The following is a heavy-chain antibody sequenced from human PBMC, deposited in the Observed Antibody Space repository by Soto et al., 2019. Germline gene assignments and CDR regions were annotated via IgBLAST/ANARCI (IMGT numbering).Heavy chain of an antibody. D-gene: IGHD6-13*01. CDR3: ASAPAAISLNHGMDV. CDR1: GFTVSRNY. CDR2: IYSGGST. Sequence: EVQLVESGGGLIQPGGSLRLSCAASGFTVSRNYMSWVRQAPGKGLEWVSVIYSGGSTYYADSVKGRFTISRDNSKNTLYLQMNSLRAEDTAVYYCASAPAAISLNHGMDVWGQGTTVTVSS. J-gene: IGHJ6*02. V-gene: IGHV3-53*01.